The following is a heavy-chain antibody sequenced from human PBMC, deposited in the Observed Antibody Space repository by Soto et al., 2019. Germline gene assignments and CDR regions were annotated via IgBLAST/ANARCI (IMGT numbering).Heavy chain of an antibody. CDR2: INSDGSST. D-gene: IGHD3-3*01. CDR3: TTEITIFGVVTADY. J-gene: IGHJ4*02. Sequence: EVQLVESGGGLVQPGGSLRLSCAASGFTFSSYWMHWVRQAPGKGLVWVSRINSDGSSTSYADSVKGRFTISRDDSKNTLYLQMNSLKTEDTAVYYCTTEITIFGVVTADYWGQGTLVTVSS. V-gene: IGHV3-74*01. CDR1: GFTFSSYW.